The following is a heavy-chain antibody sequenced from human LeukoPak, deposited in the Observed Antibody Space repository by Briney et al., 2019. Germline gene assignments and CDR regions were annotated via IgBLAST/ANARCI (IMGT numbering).Heavy chain of an antibody. J-gene: IGHJ4*02. CDR3: AKPAYYYDSSGPLDY. CDR2: IKQDGSEK. CDR1: GFTFSGYG. D-gene: IGHD3-22*01. Sequence: GGSLRLSCAASGFTFSGYGRSWFRQAPGKGLEWVANIKQDGSEKYYVDSVKGRFTISRDNSKNTLYLQMNSLRAEDTAVYYCAKPAYYYDSSGPLDYWGQGTLVTVSS. V-gene: IGHV3-7*01.